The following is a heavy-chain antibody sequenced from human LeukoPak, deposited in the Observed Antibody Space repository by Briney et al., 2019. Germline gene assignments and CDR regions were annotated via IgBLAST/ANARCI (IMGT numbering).Heavy chain of an antibody. J-gene: IGHJ4*02. D-gene: IGHD3-22*01. CDR2: ITSTSDTI. CDR1: GFTFSDYS. V-gene: IGHV3-48*01. Sequence: GGSLRLSCEASGFTFSDYSMNWVRQAPGEGLEWLSYITSTSDTIYYADSVKGRFTSSRDNAKNSVYLQMNSLRAEDTAVYYCARSSGYPFFDYWGQGSLVTVSS. CDR3: ARSSGYPFFDY.